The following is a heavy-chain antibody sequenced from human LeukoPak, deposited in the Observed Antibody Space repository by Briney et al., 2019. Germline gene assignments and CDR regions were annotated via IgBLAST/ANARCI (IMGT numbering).Heavy chain of an antibody. CDR3: ARGGDRSFDY. J-gene: IGHJ4*02. CDR1: GFTLRRYD. V-gene: IGHV4/OR15-8*01. D-gene: IGHD3-10*01. CDR2: IHHSGSI. Sequence: PSETLRLSCVASGFTLRRYDVHWVRQPPGRGLEWIAEIHHSGSINYNPSLKSRVTISVDKAKNQFSLNLNSVTAADTAVYYCARGGDRSFDYWGQGTLVTVSS.